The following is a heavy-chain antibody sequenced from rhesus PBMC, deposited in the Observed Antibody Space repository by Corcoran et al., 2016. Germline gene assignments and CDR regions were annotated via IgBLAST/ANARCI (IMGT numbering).Heavy chain of an antibody. CDR3: ARHNWGSGSWNYFDY. D-gene: IGHD6-25*01. J-gene: IGHJ4*01. CDR1: GGSISSSNW. V-gene: IGHV4-93*02. CDR2: IYGSGGRT. Sequence: QVQLQESGPAVVKPSETLSLTCAVSGGSISSSNWWSWIRQSPGKGLEWIGGIYGSGGRTEYNPSPKSRVTISIDTSKNQFSLKLSSVTAADTAVYYCARHNWGSGSWNYFDYWGQGVLVTVSS.